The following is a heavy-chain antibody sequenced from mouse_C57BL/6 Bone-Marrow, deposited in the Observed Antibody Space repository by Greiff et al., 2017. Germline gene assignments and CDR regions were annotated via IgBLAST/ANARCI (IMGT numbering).Heavy chain of an antibody. CDR2: IDPANGDT. CDR3: TVFPSGSSDGY. V-gene: IGHV14-4*01. CDR1: GFNIKNDY. Sequence: VQLQQSGAELVRPGASVKLSCTASGFNIKNDYMHWVKQRPEQGLEWIGWIDPANGDTEYASKFQGKATITADTSSNTAYLQLSSLTSRSTAFYYCTVFPSGSSDGYWGQGTTLTVSS. J-gene: IGHJ2*01. D-gene: IGHD1-1*01.